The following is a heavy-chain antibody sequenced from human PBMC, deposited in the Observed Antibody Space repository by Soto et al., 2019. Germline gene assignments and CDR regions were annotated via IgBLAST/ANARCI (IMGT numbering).Heavy chain of an antibody. Sequence: ASVKVSCKASGYTFNLHAIHWVRQAPGQGLEWMGYINTGNGNTKYSENLQGRFTITGDTSATTGYMQLSSLRSEDTAVYYCARRATRHFDFWGQGTLVTVSS. V-gene: IGHV1-3*04. CDR2: INTGNGNT. CDR3: ARRATRHFDF. J-gene: IGHJ4*02. CDR1: GYTFNLHA.